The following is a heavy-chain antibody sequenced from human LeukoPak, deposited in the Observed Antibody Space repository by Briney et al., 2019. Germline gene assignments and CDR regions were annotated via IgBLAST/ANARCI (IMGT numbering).Heavy chain of an antibody. CDR2: ISSSSSYI. V-gene: IGHV3-21*01. CDR1: GFTFSSYS. J-gene: IGHJ4*02. Sequence: PGGSLRLSCAASGFTFSSYSMNWVRQAPGKGLEWVSSISSSSSYIYYADSVKGRFTISRDNAKNSLYLQMNSLRAEDTAVYYCARDPHYDFWSGYYPSDYWGQGTLVTVSS. CDR3: ARDPHYDFWSGYYPSDY. D-gene: IGHD3-3*01.